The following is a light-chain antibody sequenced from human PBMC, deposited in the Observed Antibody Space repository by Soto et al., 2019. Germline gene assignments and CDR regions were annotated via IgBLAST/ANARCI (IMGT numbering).Light chain of an antibody. V-gene: IGKV3-11*01. CDR3: QHYGTTSAT. CDR1: QSVPRH. Sequence: EIVLTQSPASLSLAPGGTAPVSSWASQSVPRHLAWYQQRPGLAPRLLIYDSSSRATGIPDRFSDSGSGTDFTLTISSLEPEDSAVYFCQHYGTTSATFGQGTKVDIK. J-gene: IGKJ1*01. CDR2: DSS.